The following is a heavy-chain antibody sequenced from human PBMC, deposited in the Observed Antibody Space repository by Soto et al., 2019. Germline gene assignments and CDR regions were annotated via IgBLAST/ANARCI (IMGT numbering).Heavy chain of an antibody. V-gene: IGHV3-23*01. CDR2: MSGSGGNI. CDR1: GFTFSSYV. CDR3: AKAHLNYNYRSYYDY. Sequence: GGSLRLSCAASGFTFSSYVMSWVRQAPGKGLEWVSAMSGSGGNIYYAGSVKGRFTISRDNSKNTLFLQMNGLRPEDTAVYYCAKAHLNYNYRSYYDYWGQGTLVTVSS. D-gene: IGHD1-1*01. J-gene: IGHJ4*02.